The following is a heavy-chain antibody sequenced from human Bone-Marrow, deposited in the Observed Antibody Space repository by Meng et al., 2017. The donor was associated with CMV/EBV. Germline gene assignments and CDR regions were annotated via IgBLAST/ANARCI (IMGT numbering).Heavy chain of an antibody. J-gene: IGHJ3*02. CDR2: ISGSGGNT. CDR3: AKGGNYGAFDI. Sequence: GGSLRLSCAASGFTFSSYAMSWVRQAPGKGLEWVSTISGSGGNTYYPDSVKGRFTISRDNSRNTLYLQMNSLRAEDTAVYYCAKGGNYGAFDIWGQGTMVTGSS. D-gene: IGHD3-16*01. V-gene: IGHV3-23*01. CDR1: GFTFSSYA.